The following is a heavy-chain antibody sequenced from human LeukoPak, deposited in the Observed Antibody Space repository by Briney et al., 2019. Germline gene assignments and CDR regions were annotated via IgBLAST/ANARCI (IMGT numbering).Heavy chain of an antibody. V-gene: IGHV5-51*01. J-gene: IGHJ4*02. CDR3: ARRLTYSGSYYVLDY. Sequence: GESLKISCKGSGYSFTSYWIGWVRQMPGNGLEWMGIIYPGDSDTRYSPSFQGQVTISADKSISTAYLQWSSLKASDTAMYYCARRLTYSGSYYVLDYWGQGTLVTVSS. CDR1: GYSFTSYW. D-gene: IGHD1-26*01. CDR2: IYPGDSDT.